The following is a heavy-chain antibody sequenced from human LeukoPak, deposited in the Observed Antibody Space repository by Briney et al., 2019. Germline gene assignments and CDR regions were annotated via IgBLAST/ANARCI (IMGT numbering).Heavy chain of an antibody. V-gene: IGHV4-59*12. Sequence: SETLSLTCTVSGGSISSYYWSWIRQPPGKGLEWIGSIYYSGSTYYNPSLKSRVTISVDTSKNQFSLKLSSVTAAATAVYYCARRWESGYWYFDLWGRGTLVTVSS. CDR2: IYYSGST. J-gene: IGHJ2*01. CDR3: ARRWESGYWYFDL. CDR1: GGSISSYY. D-gene: IGHD1-26*01.